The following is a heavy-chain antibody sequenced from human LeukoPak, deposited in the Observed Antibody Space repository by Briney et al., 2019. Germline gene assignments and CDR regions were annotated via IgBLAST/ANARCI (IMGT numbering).Heavy chain of an antibody. V-gene: IGHV4-31*01. D-gene: IGHD4-17*01. Sequence: SETLSLTCTVSGGSIRSGGYYWSWIRLHPVKGLEWIGYIHYSGSTYYNPSLKSQVTISLDTSKNQFSLKLSSVTAADTAVYYCARVTVTTSGGMAFDYWGQGTLVTVSS. CDR3: ARVTVTTSGGMAFDY. CDR1: GGSIRSGGYY. CDR2: IHYSGST. J-gene: IGHJ4*02.